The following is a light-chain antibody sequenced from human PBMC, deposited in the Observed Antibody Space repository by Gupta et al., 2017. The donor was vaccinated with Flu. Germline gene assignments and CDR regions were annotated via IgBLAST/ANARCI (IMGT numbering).Light chain of an antibody. CDR3: CSKAGSSSGVV. J-gene: IGLJ2*01. CDR1: SRYVGRHKH. Sequence: NQPSRYVGRHKHVYWYHQHTGKSPKLIIYEVSKRYSAVSHRFSGSKYVNTAAITIPGLQAEDEADYYWCSKAGSSSGVVFGGGTKQTVL. CDR2: EVS. V-gene: IGLV2-23*02.